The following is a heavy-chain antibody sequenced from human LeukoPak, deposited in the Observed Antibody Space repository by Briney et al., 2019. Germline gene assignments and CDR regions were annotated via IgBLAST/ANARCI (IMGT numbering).Heavy chain of an antibody. CDR3: ARIHYGGSDY. J-gene: IGHJ4*02. D-gene: IGHD4-23*01. Sequence: NPSETLSLTCAVYGGSFSGYYWSWIRQPPGKGLEWIGEINHSGSTNYNPSLKSRVTISVDTSKNQFSLKLSSVTAADTAVYYCARIHYGGSDYWGQGTLVTVSS. CDR1: GGSFSGYY. CDR2: INHSGST. V-gene: IGHV4-34*01.